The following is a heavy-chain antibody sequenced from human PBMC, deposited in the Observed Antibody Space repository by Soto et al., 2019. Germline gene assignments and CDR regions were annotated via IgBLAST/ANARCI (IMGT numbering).Heavy chain of an antibody. CDR3: ARVFVYMFDSSGYYSVF. J-gene: IGHJ1*01. CDR1: GYSFTRHG. D-gene: IGHD3-22*01. V-gene: IGHV1-18*01. Sequence: ASVKVSCKASGYSFTRHGISWVRQAPGQGLEWMGWISGYNGVTNYAQKFQARVTMTIETPTSTVYMELRGLRSDDTAVYYCARVFVYMFDSSGYYSVFWGKGLLVT. CDR2: ISGYNGVT.